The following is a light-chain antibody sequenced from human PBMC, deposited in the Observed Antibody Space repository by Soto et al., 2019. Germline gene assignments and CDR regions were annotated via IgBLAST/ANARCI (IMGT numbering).Light chain of an antibody. CDR3: QTWGTGIRV. Sequence: SYELTQPPSVSVSPGQTASITCSGDKLGDKYAYWYQQKPGQSPILVIYQDTKRPSGIPDRFSGSSSGAERYLTISSLQSEDEADYYCQTWGTGIRVFGGGTKLTVL. CDR1: KLGDKY. V-gene: IGLV3-1*01. J-gene: IGLJ3*02. CDR2: QDT.